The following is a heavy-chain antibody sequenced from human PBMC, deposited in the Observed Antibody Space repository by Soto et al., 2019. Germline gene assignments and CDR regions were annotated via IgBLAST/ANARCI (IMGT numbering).Heavy chain of an antibody. CDR1: GFTFIGFG. J-gene: IGHJ2*01. V-gene: IGHV1-18*04. CDR2: ITASNGNT. Sequence: QLQLVQSGTEVKNPGASVKVSCKASGFTFIGFGITWVRQAPGQGLEWMGGITASNGNTNYAQNLQGRVTMTTDTSRSTAYMELWRLRSDDTAVYYCARGYSYGSYWYFDLWGRGTLVTVSS. CDR3: ARGYSYGSYWYFDL. D-gene: IGHD5-18*01.